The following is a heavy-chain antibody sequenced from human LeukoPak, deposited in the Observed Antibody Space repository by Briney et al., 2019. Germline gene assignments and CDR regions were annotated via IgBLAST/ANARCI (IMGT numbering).Heavy chain of an antibody. CDR1: GFTFSSYG. CDR2: ISGSGGST. V-gene: IGHV3-23*01. D-gene: IGHD3-16*01. J-gene: IGHJ4*02. CDR3: AKRFAGIMITFGGVINPDQLDY. Sequence: QPGGSLRLSCAASGFTFSSYGMSWVRQAPGKGLEWVSAISGSGGSTYYADSVKGRFTISRDNSKNTLYLQMNSLRAEDTAVYYCAKRFAGIMITFGGVINPDQLDYWGQGTLVTVSS.